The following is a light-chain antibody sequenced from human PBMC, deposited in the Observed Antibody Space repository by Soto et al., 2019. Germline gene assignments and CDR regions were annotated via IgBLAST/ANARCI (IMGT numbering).Light chain of an antibody. CDR2: AAS. CDR1: QSISRY. J-gene: IGKJ2*01. CDR3: QQSYSPPHT. Sequence: DILMTQSPSSLSASVGDGVTITCRASQSISRYLHWYQQQPGRAPKLLIYAASNLQSGVPSRFTGSGSGTDFTLTISSLQPEDFVTYYCQQSYSPPHTFGQVTKLEI. V-gene: IGKV1-39*01.